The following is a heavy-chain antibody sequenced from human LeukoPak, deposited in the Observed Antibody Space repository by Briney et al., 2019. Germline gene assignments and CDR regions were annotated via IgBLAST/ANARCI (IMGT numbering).Heavy chain of an antibody. V-gene: IGHV3-11*06. Sequence: GGSLTLSCAASGFTFSDYYMSWIRQAPGKGLEWVSYISSSSSYTNYADSVKGRFTISRDNAKNSLYLQMNSLRAEDTAVYYCARERMAGTSDYWGQGTLVTVSS. D-gene: IGHD6-19*01. J-gene: IGHJ4*02. CDR3: ARERMAGTSDY. CDR2: ISSSSSYT. CDR1: GFTFSDYY.